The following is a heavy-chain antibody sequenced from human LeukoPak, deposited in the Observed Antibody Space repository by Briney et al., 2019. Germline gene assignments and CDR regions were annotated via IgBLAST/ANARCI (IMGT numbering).Heavy chain of an antibody. Sequence: TSETLSLTCAVYGGSFSGYYWSWIRQPPGKGLEWIGEINHSGSTNYNPSLKSRVTISVDTSKNQFSLKLSSVTAADTAVYYCARENYYDSSGYYYFDYWGQGTLVTVSS. CDR3: ARENYYDSSGYYYFDY. CDR2: INHSGST. D-gene: IGHD3-22*01. CDR1: GGSFSGYY. V-gene: IGHV4-34*01. J-gene: IGHJ4*02.